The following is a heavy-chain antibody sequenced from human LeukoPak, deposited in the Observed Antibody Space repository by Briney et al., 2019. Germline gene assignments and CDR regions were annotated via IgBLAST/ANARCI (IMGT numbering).Heavy chain of an antibody. J-gene: IGHJ4*02. V-gene: IGHV4-39*07. CDR3: AREWWPVALTYYFDY. D-gene: IGHD2-15*01. Sequence: PSETLSLTCTVSGGSISSSSYYWGWIRQPPGKGLEWIGEINHSGSTNYNPSLKSRVTISVDTSKNQFSLKLSSVTAADTAVYYCAREWWPVALTYYFDYWGQGTLVTVSS. CDR1: GGSISSSSYY. CDR2: INHSGST.